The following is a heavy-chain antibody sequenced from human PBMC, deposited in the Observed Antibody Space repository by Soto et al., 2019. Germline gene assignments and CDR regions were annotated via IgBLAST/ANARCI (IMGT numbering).Heavy chain of an antibody. V-gene: IGHV1-2*02. CDR2: INPNSGGT. J-gene: IGHJ5*02. CDR1: GYTFTGYY. CDR3: ARDWGLAYCGGYCYTSPNNWFYP. Sequence: QVQLVQSGAEVKKPGASVKVSCKASGYTFTGYYMHWVRQAPGQGLEWMGWINPNSGGTNYAQKCQGRVTMSRETSISTAYMELSRLRSDDTAVYYCARDWGLAYCGGYCYTSPNNWFYPGGQGTMVTVSS. D-gene: IGHD2-21*02.